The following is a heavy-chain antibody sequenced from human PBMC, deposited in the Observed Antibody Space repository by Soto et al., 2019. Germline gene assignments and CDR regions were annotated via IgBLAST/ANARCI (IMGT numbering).Heavy chain of an antibody. D-gene: IGHD1-20*01. CDR1: GGSFSGYY. CDR3: ARGPPAAGITGSKNWFDP. CDR2: INHSGST. V-gene: IGHV4-34*01. J-gene: IGHJ5*02. Sequence: SETLSLTCAVYGGSFSGYYWSWIRQPPGKGLEWIGEINHSGSTNYNPSLKSRVTISVDTSKNQFSLKLSSVTAADTAVYYGARGPPAAGITGSKNWFDPWGQGTLVTVSS.